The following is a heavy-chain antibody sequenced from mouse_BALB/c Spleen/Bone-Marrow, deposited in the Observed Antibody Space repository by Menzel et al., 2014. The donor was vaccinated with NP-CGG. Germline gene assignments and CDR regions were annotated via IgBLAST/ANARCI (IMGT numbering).Heavy chain of an antibody. CDR3: ARTGTDWYFDV. CDR2: ILPGSGST. D-gene: IGHD4-1*01. J-gene: IGHJ1*01. V-gene: IGHV1-9*01. Sequence: VQLQQSGAELMKPGASVKISCKATGYTSSSYWIEWVEQRPGHGLEWIGEILPGSGSTNYNEKFKGKATFTADTSSNTAYMQLSSLTSEDSAVYYCARTGTDWYFDVWGAGTTVTVSS. CDR1: GYTSSSYW.